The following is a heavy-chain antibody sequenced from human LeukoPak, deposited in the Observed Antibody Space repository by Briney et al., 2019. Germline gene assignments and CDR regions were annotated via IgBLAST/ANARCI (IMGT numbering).Heavy chain of an antibody. CDR1: GFTFSRCG. D-gene: IGHD6-19*01. J-gene: IGHJ4*02. CDR2: ISGSGGST. V-gene: IGHV3-23*01. CDR3: AKAVEYSSGFKFDY. Sequence: TGGSLRLSCAASGFTFSRCGMSWVRQAPGKGLEWVSAISGSGGSTYYADSVKGRFTISRDNSKNTLYLQMNSLRAEDTAVYYCAKAVEYSSGFKFDYWGQGTLVTVSS.